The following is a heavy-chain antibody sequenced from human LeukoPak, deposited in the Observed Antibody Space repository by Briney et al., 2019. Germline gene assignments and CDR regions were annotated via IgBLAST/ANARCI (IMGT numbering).Heavy chain of an antibody. CDR1: GGSISTYY. CDR2: IFYSGST. J-gene: IGHJ5*02. Sequence: SETLSLTCTVSGGSISTYYWSWIRQPPGKGLEWIGNIFYSGSTYYSPSLKSRVTISLDTSRNQFSLKLTSVTAADTAVYYCARGGPEARYYYDSSGPNWFDPWGQGTLVTVSS. V-gene: IGHV4-59*08. D-gene: IGHD3-22*01. CDR3: ARGGPEARYYYDSSGPNWFDP.